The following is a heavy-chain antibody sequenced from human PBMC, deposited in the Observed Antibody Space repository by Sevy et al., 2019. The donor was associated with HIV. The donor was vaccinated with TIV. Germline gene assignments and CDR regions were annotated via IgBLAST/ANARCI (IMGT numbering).Heavy chain of an antibody. CDR3: ATHADIAAAGRVFDY. CDR2: IRNKADSYTT. CDR1: GFTFSDHY. Sequence: GGSLRLSCAASGFTFSDHYMEWVRQAPGKGLEWVGRIRNKADSYTTEYAASVKGRFTISREDSKNSLYLLMNSLKTEDTAGYYCATHADIAAAGRVFDYWGQGTLVTVSS. V-gene: IGHV3-72*01. J-gene: IGHJ4*02. D-gene: IGHD6-13*01.